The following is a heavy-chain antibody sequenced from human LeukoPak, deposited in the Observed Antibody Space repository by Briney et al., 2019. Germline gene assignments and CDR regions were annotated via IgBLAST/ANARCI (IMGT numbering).Heavy chain of an antibody. J-gene: IGHJ4*02. V-gene: IGHV3-7*01. CDR3: AREEGTFDY. CDR2: IKSDGSEK. D-gene: IGHD3-10*01. Sequence: PGGSLRLSCAASGFTFRSYWMTWVRQAPGKGLEWAANIKSDGSEKYSADSVKGRFTISRDNAKNSLYLQMNSLRAEDTAVYYCAREEGTFDYWGQGTLVTVSS. CDR1: GFTFRSYW.